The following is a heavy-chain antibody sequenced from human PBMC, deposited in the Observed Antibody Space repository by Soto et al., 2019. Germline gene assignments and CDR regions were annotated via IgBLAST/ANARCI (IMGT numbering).Heavy chain of an antibody. V-gene: IGHV3-11*06. CDR1: GFIFSDYY. J-gene: IGHJ6*02. CDR2: ISTRSTYT. D-gene: IGHD1-1*01. Sequence: GGSLRLSCAASGFIFSDYYMSWVRQTPGRGLEWVSYISTRSTYTNYADSVKGRFTISRDNTKNSLYLQMDSLRVEDTAVYYCARDLAWKRGKVGRYYYGMDVWGQGTTVTVSS. CDR3: ARDLAWKRGKVGRYYYGMDV.